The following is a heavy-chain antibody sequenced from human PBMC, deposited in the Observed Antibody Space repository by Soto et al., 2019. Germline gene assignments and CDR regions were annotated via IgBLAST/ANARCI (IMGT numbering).Heavy chain of an antibody. V-gene: IGHV3-74*01. D-gene: IGHD6-19*01. CDR3: ARAGYTSGLDP. Sequence: EVQLVESGGNLVQPGGSLRLSYAASGFTFTTYWMHWVRQAPGKGLEWVSRVNSDGSGAIYADSVKGRFSISRDNARNTVFLQMNSLRAEDTAVYYCARAGYTSGLDPWGQGTLVTVSS. CDR2: VNSDGSGA. J-gene: IGHJ5*02. CDR1: GFTFTTYW.